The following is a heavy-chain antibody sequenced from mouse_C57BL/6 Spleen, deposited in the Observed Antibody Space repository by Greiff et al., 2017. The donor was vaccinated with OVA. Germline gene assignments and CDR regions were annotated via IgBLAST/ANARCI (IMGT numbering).Heavy chain of an antibody. CDR3: ARGGSSYPAWFAY. CDR2: ISSGSSTI. V-gene: IGHV5-17*01. D-gene: IGHD1-1*01. CDR1: GFTFSDYG. J-gene: IGHJ3*01. Sequence: EVMLVESGGGLVKPGGSLKLSCAASGFTFSDYGMHWVRQAPETGLEWVAYISSGSSTIYYADTVKGRFTISRDNAKNTLFLQMTSLRSEDTAMYYCARGGSSYPAWFAYWGQGTLVTVSA.